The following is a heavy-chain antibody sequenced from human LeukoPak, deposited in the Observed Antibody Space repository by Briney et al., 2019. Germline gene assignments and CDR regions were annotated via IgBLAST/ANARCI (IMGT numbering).Heavy chain of an antibody. CDR2: IFRGGST. Sequence: SETLSLTCAVSGYSISITYYWGWIRQPPEKGLEWIGRIFRGGSTSYNPSLMSRLTMSMDTSKNQFSLQLTSVTAADTAVYYCARYDSRGSGSTQLQYWGQGILVTISS. CDR1: GYSISITYY. V-gene: IGHV4-38-2*01. J-gene: IGHJ4*02. CDR3: ARYDSRGSGSTQLQY. D-gene: IGHD3-3*01.